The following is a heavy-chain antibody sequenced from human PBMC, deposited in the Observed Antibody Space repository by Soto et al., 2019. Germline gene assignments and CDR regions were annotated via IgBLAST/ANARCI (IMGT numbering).Heavy chain of an antibody. J-gene: IGHJ3*01. CDR2: INSGNGDT. CDR3: ARDSCFGGTCGDDAFDV. Sequence: VHFVQSGAEVNKPGASVTVSCKASGYTFSDYSVHWVRQAPGQRFEWMGWINSGNGDTKYAQNLQGRVTISSDTSASTAYMELSSLTSEDTAVYYCARDSCFGGTCGDDAFDVWGQGTMVTVSP. V-gene: IGHV1-3*01. D-gene: IGHD2-15*01. CDR1: GYTFSDYS.